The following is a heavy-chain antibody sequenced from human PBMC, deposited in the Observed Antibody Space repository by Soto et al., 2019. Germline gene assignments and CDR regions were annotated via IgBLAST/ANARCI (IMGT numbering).Heavy chain of an antibody. V-gene: IGHV4-59*01. CDR3: ASATVVAATVWFDP. J-gene: IGHJ5*02. CDR1: GGSISSYY. CDR2: IYYSGST. Sequence: PSETLSLTCTVSGGSISSYYWGWIRQPPGKGLEWIGYIYYSGSTNYNSSLKSRVTISVDTSKNQFSLKLSSVTAADTAVYYCASATVVAATVWFDPWGQGTLVTVSS. D-gene: IGHD2-15*01.